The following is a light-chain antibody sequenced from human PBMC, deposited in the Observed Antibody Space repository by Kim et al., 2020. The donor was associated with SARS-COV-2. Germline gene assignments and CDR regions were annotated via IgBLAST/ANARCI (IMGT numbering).Light chain of an antibody. J-gene: IGLJ2*01. V-gene: IGLV3-1*01. Sequence: VSVSPGQTATLTCSGHKVGVNFACWHQQKPGQSPVLVIYQNSLRPSGIPERFSGSNYGNTATLTISGTQAMDEADYYCQVWDSSVFGGGTRLAVL. CDR3: QVWDSSV. CDR1: KVGVNF. CDR2: QNS.